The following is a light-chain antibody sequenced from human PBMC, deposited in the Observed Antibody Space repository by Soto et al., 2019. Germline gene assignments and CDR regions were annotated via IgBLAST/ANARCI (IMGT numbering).Light chain of an antibody. J-gene: IGLJ2*01. V-gene: IGLV1-40*01. CDR1: SSNIGAGYD. CDR3: QSYDSSLSGSGV. CDR2: GNS. Sequence: QAVVTQPPSVSGAPGQRVTISCTGSSSNIGAGYDVHWYQQLPGTAPKLLIYGNSNRPSGVPDRFSGSKSGTSASLAITGLQADDEADYYCQSYDSSLSGSGVFGGGTKLTVL.